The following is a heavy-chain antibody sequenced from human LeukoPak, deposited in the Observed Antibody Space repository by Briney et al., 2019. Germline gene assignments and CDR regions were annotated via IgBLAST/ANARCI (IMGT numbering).Heavy chain of an antibody. J-gene: IGHJ4*02. D-gene: IGHD4-23*01. CDR2: IYTSGSA. Sequence: PSETLSLTCTVSGGSISSYYWSWIRQPAGKGLEWIGRIYTSGSANYNPSLKSRVSMTIDTSKDQFSLKMTSVTAADTALYYCARVSNGGNLLDFWGQGTLVAVSS. V-gene: IGHV4-4*07. CDR1: GGSISSYY. CDR3: ARVSNGGNLLDF.